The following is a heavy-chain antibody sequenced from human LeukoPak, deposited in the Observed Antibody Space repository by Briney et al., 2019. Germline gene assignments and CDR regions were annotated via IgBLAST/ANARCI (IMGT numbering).Heavy chain of an antibody. D-gene: IGHD3-22*01. CDR3: ARDRTYYYDSSGPTFDY. V-gene: IGHV3-21*01. CDR2: ISSSSSYI. Sequence: PGGSLRLSCAASGFTFSSYSMNWVRQAPGKGLEWVSSISSSSSYIYYADSVKGRFTISRDNAKNSLYLQMNSLRAEDTAVYYCARDRTYYYDSSGPTFDYWGQGTLVTVSS. CDR1: GFTFSSYS. J-gene: IGHJ4*02.